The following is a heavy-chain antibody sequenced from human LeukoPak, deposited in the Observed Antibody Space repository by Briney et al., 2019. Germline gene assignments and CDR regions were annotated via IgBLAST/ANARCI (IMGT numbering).Heavy chain of an antibody. D-gene: IGHD2/OR15-2a*01. J-gene: IGHJ4*02. Sequence: PGGSLRLSCATSGFTFTRYWMAWIRQSPGKGLEWVANVKQDGSEQYYLDSVEGRFTVSRDNAENSLYLQMNNLRAEDTAVYFCSNGIYDRSFCGQGTLVTVSS. CDR2: VKQDGSEQ. CDR3: SNGIYDRSF. CDR1: GFTFTRYW. V-gene: IGHV3-7*01.